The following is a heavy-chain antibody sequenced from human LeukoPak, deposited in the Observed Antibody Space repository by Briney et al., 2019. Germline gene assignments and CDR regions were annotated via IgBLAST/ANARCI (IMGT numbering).Heavy chain of an antibody. Sequence: SETLSLTCGVYNGSFSDLYWSWIRQTPGKGLEWIGEINHGGSTNYNPSLGSRVSISVDPSKKQFSLDLSSVTAADTAVYYCARGRVRSDLWGRGTLVTVSS. CDR3: ARGRVRSDL. CDR1: NGSFSDLY. J-gene: IGHJ2*01. CDR2: INHGGST. V-gene: IGHV4-34*01.